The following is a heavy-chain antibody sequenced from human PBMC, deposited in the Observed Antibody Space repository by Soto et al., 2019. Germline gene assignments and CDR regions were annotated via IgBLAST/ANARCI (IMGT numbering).Heavy chain of an antibody. D-gene: IGHD6-19*01. Sequence: SVKVSCKASGYNFTGYYMYWVRQAPGQGLEWMGWINPNSGGTDYAQKFQGRVTMTRDTSTSTVYMELSSLRSEDTAVYYCARDRGVAGNGGFDYWGQGTLVTVSS. J-gene: IGHJ4*02. CDR2: INPNSGGT. CDR1: GYNFTGYY. V-gene: IGHV1-2*02. CDR3: ARDRGVAGNGGFDY.